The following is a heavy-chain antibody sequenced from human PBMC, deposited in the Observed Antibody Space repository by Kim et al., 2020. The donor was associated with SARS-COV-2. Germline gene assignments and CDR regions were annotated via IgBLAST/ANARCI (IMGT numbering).Heavy chain of an antibody. V-gene: IGHV1-18*01. CDR2: ISAYNGNT. J-gene: IGHJ6*02. CDR1: GYTFTSYG. Sequence: ASVKVSCKASGYTFTSYGISWVRQAPGQGLEWMGWISAYNGNTNYAQKLQGRVTMTTDTSTSTAYMELRSLRSDDTAVYYCARDFHPFDIVVVVAATDYYYYGMDVWRQGTTVTVSS. D-gene: IGHD2-15*01. CDR3: ARDFHPFDIVVVVAATDYYYYGMDV.